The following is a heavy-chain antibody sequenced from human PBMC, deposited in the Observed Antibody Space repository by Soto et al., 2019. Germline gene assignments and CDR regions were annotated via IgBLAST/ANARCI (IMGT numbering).Heavy chain of an antibody. D-gene: IGHD4-17*01. V-gene: IGHV3-33*01. CDR2: IGYDGSNK. CDR1: GFTFSSYG. CDR3: ARDTIVTDYGEDY. Sequence: QVQLVESGGGVVQPGRSLRLSCAASGFTFSSYGMHWVRQAPGKGLEWVAVIGYDGSNKYYADSVKGRFTISRDNSKNPLYLQMNSLRAEDTAVYYCARDTIVTDYGEDYWGQGTLVTVSS. J-gene: IGHJ4*02.